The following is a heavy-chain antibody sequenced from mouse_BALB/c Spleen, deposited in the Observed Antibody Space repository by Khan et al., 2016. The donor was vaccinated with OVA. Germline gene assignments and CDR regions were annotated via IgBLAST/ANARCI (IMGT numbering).Heavy chain of an antibody. CDR1: GFSLTDYG. Sequence: QVQLKESGPGLVAPSQSLSITCTVSGFSLTDYGVSWIRQPPGKGLEWLGVMWGGGSKYYNSALKSRLSISKDNSKSQVLLKMSSLQTDDTAMYYCAKGVWPYYVALDYWGQGTSVTVSS. CDR3: AKGVWPYYVALDY. J-gene: IGHJ4*01. CDR2: MWGGGSK. V-gene: IGHV2-6-5*01.